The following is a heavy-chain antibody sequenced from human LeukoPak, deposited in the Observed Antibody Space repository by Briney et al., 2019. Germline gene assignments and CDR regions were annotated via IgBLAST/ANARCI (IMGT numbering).Heavy chain of an antibody. CDR1: GYTFTSYG. V-gene: IGHV1-18*01. D-gene: IGHD6-19*01. CDR2: ISAYNGNT. J-gene: IGHJ4*02. Sequence: ASVKVSCKASGYTFTSYGISWVRQAPGQGLEWMGWISAYNGNTNYEQKLQGRVTMTTDTSTSTAYMELRSLRSDDTAVYYWARDRYSSGDFDYWGQGTLATVSP. CDR3: ARDRYSSGDFDY.